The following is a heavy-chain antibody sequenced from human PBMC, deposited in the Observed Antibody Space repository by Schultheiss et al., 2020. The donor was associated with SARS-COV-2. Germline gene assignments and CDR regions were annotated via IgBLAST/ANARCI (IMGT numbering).Heavy chain of an antibody. Sequence: GGSLRLSCAASGFTFSSYAMHWVRQAPGKGLVWVSRINSDGSSTSYADSVKGRFTISRDNSKNTLYLQMNNLRAEDTAVYYCARDIVENSRCPPTDYYYGMDVWGQGTTVTVSS. CDR1: GFTFSSYA. V-gene: IGHV3-74*01. CDR2: INSDGSST. J-gene: IGHJ6*02. CDR3: ARDIVENSRCPPTDYYYGMDV. D-gene: IGHD3-16*02.